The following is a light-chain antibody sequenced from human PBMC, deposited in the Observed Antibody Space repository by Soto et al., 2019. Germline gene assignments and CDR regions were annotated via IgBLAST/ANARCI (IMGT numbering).Light chain of an antibody. CDR3: SSYTTTGTYVL. Sequence: QSALTQPGSVSGSPGQSITISCTGTSRDIGAFNYVSWYQQHPDKAPKLLISAVNNRPSGVSHRFSGSKSGNTASLTISGLQTADEADYYCSSYTTTGTYVLFGGGTKVTV. J-gene: IGLJ3*02. V-gene: IGLV2-14*01. CDR2: AVN. CDR1: SRDIGAFNY.